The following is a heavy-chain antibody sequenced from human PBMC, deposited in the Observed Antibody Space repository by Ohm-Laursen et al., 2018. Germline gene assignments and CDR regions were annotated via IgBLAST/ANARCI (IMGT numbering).Heavy chain of an antibody. V-gene: IGHV3-33*08. CDR3: ARVGTTVAAGTLDY. J-gene: IGHJ4*02. CDR1: GFTFSSYG. Sequence: SLRLSCTASGFTFSSYGMHWVRQAPGKGLEWVAVIWYDGSNKYYADSVKGRFTISRDNAKISLYLQMDSLRVEDTAVYYCARVGTTVAAGTLDYWGQGTLVTVSS. CDR2: IWYDGSNK. D-gene: IGHD4-11*01.